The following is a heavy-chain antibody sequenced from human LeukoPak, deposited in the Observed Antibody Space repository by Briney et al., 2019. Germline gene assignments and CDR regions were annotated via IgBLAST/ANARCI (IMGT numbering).Heavy chain of an antibody. CDR2: INPNSGGT. J-gene: IGHJ4*02. CDR1: GYTFRNYY. CDR3: ATLQQWLADDY. D-gene: IGHD6-19*01. V-gene: IGHV1-2*02. Sequence: ASVKVSCKAFGYTFRNYYMHWVRQAPGQGLEWMGWINPNSGGTNYAQKFQGRVTMTRDTSISTAYMELSRLRSDDTAVYYCATLQQWLADDYWGQGTLVTVSS.